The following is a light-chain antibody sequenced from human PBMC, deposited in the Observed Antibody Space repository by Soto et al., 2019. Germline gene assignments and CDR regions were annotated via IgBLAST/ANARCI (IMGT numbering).Light chain of an antibody. V-gene: IGKV3-20*01. CDR3: QQYSSSPPEFT. CDR2: GAS. CDR1: QSVGSSY. Sequence: EIALPQSPGTLSVSPGERVTLSCRASQSVGSSYLAWYQQRPGQAPRLLIFGASYTATGIPDRFSGSGPGTDFTVTISRLEPEDFAVYYCQQYSSSPPEFTFGRGTKVDSK. J-gene: IGKJ3*01.